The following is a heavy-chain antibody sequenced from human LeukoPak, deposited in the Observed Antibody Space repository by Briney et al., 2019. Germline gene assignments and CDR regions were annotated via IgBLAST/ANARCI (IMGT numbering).Heavy chain of an antibody. Sequence: ASVKVSCKASGYTFTSYGISWVRQAPGQGLEWMGWISAYNGNTNYAQKLQGRVTMTTDTSTSTAYMELRSLRSDDTAVYYCARAPVRGVISYYYYYGMDVWGQGTTVTVSS. V-gene: IGHV1-18*01. D-gene: IGHD3-10*01. J-gene: IGHJ6*02. CDR3: ARAPVRGVISYYYYYGMDV. CDR1: GYTFTSYG. CDR2: ISAYNGNT.